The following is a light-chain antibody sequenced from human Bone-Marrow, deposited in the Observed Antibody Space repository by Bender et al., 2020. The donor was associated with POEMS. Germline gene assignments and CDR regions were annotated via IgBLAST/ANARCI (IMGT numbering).Light chain of an antibody. J-gene: IGLJ3*02. CDR1: SSSVGRNT. V-gene: IGLV1-44*01. Sequence: QSVLTQPPSASGTPGQRVTISCSGSSSSVGRNTVNWYQQLPGTAPKLLIYSNNKRPSGVPDRFSGSKSGTSASLAISGLQSEDEADYYCQSYDSSLSGWVFGGGTKLTVL. CDR3: QSYDSSLSGWV. CDR2: SNN.